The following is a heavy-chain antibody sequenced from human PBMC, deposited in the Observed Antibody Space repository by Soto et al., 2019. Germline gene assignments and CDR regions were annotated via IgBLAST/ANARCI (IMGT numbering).Heavy chain of an antibody. CDR3: AGPRQQLATVLYYYYGMDV. Sequence: ASVKVSCKASGYTFTSYYMHWVRQAPGQGLEWMGIINPSGGSTSYAQKFRGRVTMTRDTSTSTVYMELSSLRSEDTAVYYCAGPRQQLATVLYYYYGMDVWGQGTTVTVSS. V-gene: IGHV1-46*01. CDR2: INPSGGST. D-gene: IGHD6-13*01. CDR1: GYTFTSYY. J-gene: IGHJ6*02.